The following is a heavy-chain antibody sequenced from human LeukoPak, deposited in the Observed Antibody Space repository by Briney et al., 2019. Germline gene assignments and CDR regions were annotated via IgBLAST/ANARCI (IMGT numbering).Heavy chain of an antibody. Sequence: SETLSLTCTVSNGSISSCYWSWIRQPPGKGLEWIGFIYYSGSTNYNPSLKSRVTISVDTSKNQYSLKLTSVTAADTAMYYCARFCGGGSCNHFYYGMDVWGQGTTVTVSS. CDR3: ARFCGGGSCNHFYYGMDV. V-gene: IGHV4-59*08. CDR2: IYYSGST. J-gene: IGHJ6*02. CDR1: NGSISSCY. D-gene: IGHD2-15*01.